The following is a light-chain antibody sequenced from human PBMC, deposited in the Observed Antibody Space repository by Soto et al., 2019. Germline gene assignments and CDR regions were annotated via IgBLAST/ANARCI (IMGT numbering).Light chain of an antibody. J-gene: IGKJ1*01. V-gene: IGKV3-20*01. Sequence: ERRPRWWPASQSVTSTYLAWYQQKPGQAPRLLIYGASSRAIGFPDRFSVCGSGTDFTLAISRGDPEDFAVYSCQESGRSPGAFGRGTKVDVK. CDR3: QESGRSPGA. CDR1: QSVTSTY. CDR2: GAS.